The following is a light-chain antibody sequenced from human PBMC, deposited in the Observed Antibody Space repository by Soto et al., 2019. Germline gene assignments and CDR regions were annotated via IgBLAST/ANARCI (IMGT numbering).Light chain of an antibody. CDR2: RTT. Sequence: QSVLTQPPSVSGAPGQRVTISCTGTTSNIGAGNEVHWYQQLPGSAPKLLIYRTTYRPSGVPDRFSGSKSGTSASLAITGLQAEDEADYYCQSHDSSLSGHVIFGGGTKVTVL. J-gene: IGLJ2*01. CDR1: TSNIGAGNE. CDR3: QSHDSSLSGHVI. V-gene: IGLV1-40*01.